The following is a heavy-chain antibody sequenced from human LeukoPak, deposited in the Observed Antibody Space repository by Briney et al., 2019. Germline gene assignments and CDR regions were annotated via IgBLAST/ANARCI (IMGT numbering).Heavy chain of an antibody. V-gene: IGHV3-23*01. CDR3: AKDKETYDSSGYYLN. CDR1: GFTFSSYA. Sequence: GGSLRLSCAASGFTFSSYAMSWVRQAPGEGLEWVSAISGSGGSTYYADSVKGRFTISRDNSKNTLYLQMNSLRAEDTAVYYCAKDKETYDSSGYYLNWGQGTLVTVSS. CDR2: ISGSGGST. J-gene: IGHJ4*02. D-gene: IGHD3-22*01.